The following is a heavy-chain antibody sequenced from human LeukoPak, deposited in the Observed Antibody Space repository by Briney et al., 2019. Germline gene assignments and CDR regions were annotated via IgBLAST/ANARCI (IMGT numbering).Heavy chain of an antibody. Sequence: GGSLRLSCAASGFTFSDYYMSWIRQAPGKGLEWVSYISSSGSTIYYADSVKGRFTISRDNAKNSLYLQMNSLRAEDTAVYYCARLRGSRLARSYYYYMDIWGKGTTVTVSS. V-gene: IGHV3-11*04. CDR3: ARLRGSRLARSYYYYMDI. CDR2: ISSSGSTI. CDR1: GFTFSDYY. D-gene: IGHD1-26*01. J-gene: IGHJ6*03.